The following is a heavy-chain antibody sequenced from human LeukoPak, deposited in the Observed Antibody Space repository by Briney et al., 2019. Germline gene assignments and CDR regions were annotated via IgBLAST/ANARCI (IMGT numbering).Heavy chain of an antibody. CDR2: IYYSGST. V-gene: IGHV4-59*08. Sequence: PSETLSLTCTVSGASISDYDWSWIRQPPGKGREGFGYIYYSGSTNYNPSLKSRVTITDDTSKNQFSPKLRFVTAADTAVYYCARHDTVAFDIWGQGTMVTVSS. CDR1: GASISDYD. J-gene: IGHJ3*02. CDR3: ARHDTVAFDI.